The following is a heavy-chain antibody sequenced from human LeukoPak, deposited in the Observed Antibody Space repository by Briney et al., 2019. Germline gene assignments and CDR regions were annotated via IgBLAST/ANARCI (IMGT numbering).Heavy chain of an antibody. D-gene: IGHD6-25*01. V-gene: IGHV3-23*01. CDR1: GFTFSSYA. CDR2: ISGSGGST. Sequence: GGSLRLSCAASGFTFSSYAMSWVRQAPGKGLEWVSAISGSGGSTYYADSVKGRFTISRDNSKNTPYLQMNSLRAEDMALYYCAKLGADGKHFDYWGQGTLVTVSS. J-gene: IGHJ4*02. CDR3: AKLGADGKHFDY.